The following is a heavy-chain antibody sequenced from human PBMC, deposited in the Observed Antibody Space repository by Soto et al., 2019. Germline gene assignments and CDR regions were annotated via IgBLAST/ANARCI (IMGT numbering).Heavy chain of an antibody. V-gene: IGHV3-30*01. D-gene: IGHD2-8*01. CDR1: GFTFSRYA. Sequence: QEQLVESGGGVVQPGGSLRLSCAASGFTFSRYAMHWVRQAPGKGLEWVAFISYDGSDKYYADSVKGRFTLCRDDSKNTPYLQMPILRSEDTAVYYCARPPYEGYCTDGVGRRFDDWGPGALVIVSA. CDR2: ISYDGSDK. J-gene: IGHJ4*02. CDR3: ARPPYEGYCTDGVGRRFDD.